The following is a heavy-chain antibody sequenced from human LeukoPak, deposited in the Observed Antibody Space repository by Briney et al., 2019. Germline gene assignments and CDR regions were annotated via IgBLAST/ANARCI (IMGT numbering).Heavy chain of an antibody. J-gene: IGHJ4*02. Sequence: GGSLRLSYGASGFIFSDYYMSWIRQAPGKGLEWISYISSSGTPKYYADSVKGRFTISRDNAKNSLYLQMNSLRAEDTALYYCARDDRQWLAPQYWGQGTLVTVSS. V-gene: IGHV3-11*01. CDR2: ISSSGTPK. CDR3: ARDDRQWLAPQY. D-gene: IGHD6-19*01. CDR1: GFIFSDYY.